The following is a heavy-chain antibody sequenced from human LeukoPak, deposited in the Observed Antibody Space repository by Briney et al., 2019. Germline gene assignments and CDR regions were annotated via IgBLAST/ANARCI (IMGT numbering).Heavy chain of an antibody. V-gene: IGHV3-30*02. CDR1: GFTFSSYG. CDR2: IRYDGSNK. Sequence: GGSLRLSCAASGFTFSSYGMYWVRQAPGKGLEWVAFIRYDGSNKYYADSVKGRFTISRDNSKNTLYLQMNSLRAEDTAVYYCAKDLSVLLWFGELSPFDYWGQGTLVTVSS. J-gene: IGHJ4*02. CDR3: AKDLSVLLWFGELSPFDY. D-gene: IGHD3-10*01.